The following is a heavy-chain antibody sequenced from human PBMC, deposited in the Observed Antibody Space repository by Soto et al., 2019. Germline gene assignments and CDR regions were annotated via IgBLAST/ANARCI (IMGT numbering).Heavy chain of an antibody. D-gene: IGHD3-3*01. J-gene: IGHJ6*03. Sequence: SETLSLTCTVSGGSISSGGYYWSWIRQHPGKGLEWIGYIYYSGSTYYNPSLKSRVTISVDTSKNQFSLKLSSVTAADTAVYYCAREEGRSGYSDYYYYYYMDVWGKGTTVTVSS. CDR1: GGSISSGGYY. CDR3: AREEGRSGYSDYYYYYYMDV. V-gene: IGHV4-31*03. CDR2: IYYSGST.